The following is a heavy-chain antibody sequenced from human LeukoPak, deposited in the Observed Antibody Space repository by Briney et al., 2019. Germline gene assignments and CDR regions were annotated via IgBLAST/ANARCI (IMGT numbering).Heavy chain of an antibody. J-gene: IGHJ4*02. CDR2: IWGDKSNR. V-gene: IGHV3-33*06. Sequence: GGSLRLACAASGFIFNHHAMHWVRQAPGKGLGWVAVIWGDKSNRFYADSVRGRFTISRDDSRKTVYLQMEGMTAEDTAIYYCAKDAQRGFDYSNSLENWGQGALVTVAS. CDR1: GFIFNHHA. CDR3: AKDAQRGFDYSNSLEN. D-gene: IGHD4-11*01.